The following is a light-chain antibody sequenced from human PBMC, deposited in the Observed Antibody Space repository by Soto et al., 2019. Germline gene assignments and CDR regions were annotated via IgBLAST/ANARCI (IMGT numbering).Light chain of an antibody. J-gene: IGKJ5*01. CDR2: GAS. Sequence: EVVLTQSPATLSVSPGERATLSCRASQTIDNQLAWYQQRPGQAPRLLISGASTRATGIPARFSGSGPGTEFTLTISSLQSEDSAVYYCQQYNKWPPITFGQGTRLEIK. CDR3: QQYNKWPPIT. CDR1: QTIDNQ. V-gene: IGKV3-15*01.